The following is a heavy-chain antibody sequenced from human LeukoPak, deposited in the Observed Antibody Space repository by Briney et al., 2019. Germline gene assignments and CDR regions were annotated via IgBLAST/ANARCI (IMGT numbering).Heavy chain of an antibody. Sequence: PSGTLSLTCAVSGGSISSSNWWSWVRQPPGKGLEWIGEIYHSGSTNYNPSLKSRVTISVDKSKNQFSLKLSSVTAADTAVYYCARQRRWLQRGYFDYWGQGTLVTVSS. J-gene: IGHJ4*02. D-gene: IGHD5-24*01. CDR3: ARQRRWLQRGYFDY. CDR2: IYHSGST. CDR1: GGSISSSNW. V-gene: IGHV4-4*02.